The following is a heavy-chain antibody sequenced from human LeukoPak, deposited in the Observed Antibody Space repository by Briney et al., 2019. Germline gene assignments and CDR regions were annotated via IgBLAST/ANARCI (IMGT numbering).Heavy chain of an antibody. J-gene: IGHJ6*04. CDR3: AKEDGTSAPGYYYGMDV. Sequence: GGSLRLSCAASGFTFSSYGMHWVRQAPGKGLEWVAVISYDGSNKYYADSVKGRFTISRDNSKNTLYLQMNSLRAEDTAVYYCAKEDGTSAPGYYYGMDVWGKGTTVTVSS. CDR2: ISYDGSNK. CDR1: GFTFSSYG. V-gene: IGHV3-30*18. D-gene: IGHD1-26*01.